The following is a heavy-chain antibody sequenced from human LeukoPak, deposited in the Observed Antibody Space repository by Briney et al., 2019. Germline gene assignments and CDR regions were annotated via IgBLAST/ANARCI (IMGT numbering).Heavy chain of an antibody. D-gene: IGHD3-10*01. V-gene: IGHV4-59*01. J-gene: IGHJ4*02. CDR3: ARELGTYYYGSGSCDY. Sequence: SETLSLTCTVSGGSISSYYGSWIRQPPGKGLEWIGYIYYSGSTNYNPSLKSRVTISVDTSKNQFSLKLSSVTAADTAVYYCARELGTYYYGSGSCDYWGQGTLVTVSS. CDR2: IYYSGST. CDR1: GGSISSYY.